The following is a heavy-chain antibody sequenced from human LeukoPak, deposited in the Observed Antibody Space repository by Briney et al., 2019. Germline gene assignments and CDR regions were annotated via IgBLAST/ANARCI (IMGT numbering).Heavy chain of an antibody. CDR3: AKQYSSSWHDDPLFGY. D-gene: IGHD6-13*01. Sequence: GGSLRLSCAASGFTFSSYGMHWVRQAPGKGLEWVAFIRYDGSNKYYADSVKGRFTISRDNSKNTLYLQMNSLRAEDTAVYYCAKQYSSSWHDDPLFGYWGQGTPVTVSS. CDR2: IRYDGSNK. J-gene: IGHJ4*02. V-gene: IGHV3-30*02. CDR1: GFTFSSYG.